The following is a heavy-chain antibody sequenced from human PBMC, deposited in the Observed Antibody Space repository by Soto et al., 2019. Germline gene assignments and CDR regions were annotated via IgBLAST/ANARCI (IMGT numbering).Heavy chain of an antibody. Sequence: QVQLVQSGAEVKKPGSSVKVSCKASGGTFSSYAISWVRQAPGQGLEWMGGIIPIFGTANYAQKFQGRVTITADKSTSTAYMELSSLRSENTAVYYCARWERRSYYSYYGMDVWGQGPTVTVSS. CDR2: IIPIFGTA. D-gene: IGHD1-26*01. J-gene: IGHJ6*02. V-gene: IGHV1-69*06. CDR3: ARWERRSYYSYYGMDV. CDR1: GGTFSSYA.